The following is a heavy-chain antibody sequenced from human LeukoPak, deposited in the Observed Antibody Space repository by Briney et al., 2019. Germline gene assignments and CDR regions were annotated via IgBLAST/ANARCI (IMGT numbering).Heavy chain of an antibody. V-gene: IGHV1-18*01. CDR3: ARDLKDIAVAGMVDYYYYYYMDV. Sequence: GASVKVSCKASGYTFTSYGISWVRQAPGQGLEWMGWISAYNGNTNYAQKLQGRVTMTTDTSTSTAYMELRSLRSDDTAVYYCARDLKDIAVAGMVDYYYYYYMDVWGKGTTVTVSS. CDR1: GYTFTSYG. J-gene: IGHJ6*03. CDR2: ISAYNGNT. D-gene: IGHD6-19*01.